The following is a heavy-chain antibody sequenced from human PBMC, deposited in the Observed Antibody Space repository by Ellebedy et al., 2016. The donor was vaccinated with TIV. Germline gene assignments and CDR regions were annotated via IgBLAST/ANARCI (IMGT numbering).Heavy chain of an antibody. CDR3: AREAISYARSGYYFDY. D-gene: IGHD3-22*01. V-gene: IGHV3-7*01. CDR2: IKQDGSER. CDR1: GLTFTRNW. Sequence: PGGSLRLSCEASGLTFTRNWMNWVRQAPGKGLEWVANIKQDGSERNYVDSVRGRFTISRDNAKSSLYLQMNSLRAEDTAVYYCAREAISYARSGYYFDYWGQGTLVTVSS. J-gene: IGHJ4*02.